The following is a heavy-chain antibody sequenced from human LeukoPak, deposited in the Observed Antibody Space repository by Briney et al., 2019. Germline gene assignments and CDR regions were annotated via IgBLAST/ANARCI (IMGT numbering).Heavy chain of an antibody. D-gene: IGHD3-10*01. CDR1: GYSFTSYW. J-gene: IGHJ4*02. V-gene: IGHV5-10-1*01. CDR2: IDPSDSYT. Sequence: KTGESLKISCKGSGYSFTSYWISWVRQMPGKGLEWMGRIDPSDSYTNYSPSFQGHVTISADKSISTAYLQWSSLKASDTAMYYCARAVMVRGVIPYFDYWGQGTLVTVSS. CDR3: ARAVMVRGVIPYFDY.